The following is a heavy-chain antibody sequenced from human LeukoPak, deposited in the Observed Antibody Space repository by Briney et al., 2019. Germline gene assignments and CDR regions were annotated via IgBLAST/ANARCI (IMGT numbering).Heavy chain of an antibody. V-gene: IGHV3-43*02. J-gene: IGHJ4*02. Sequence: GGSLRLSCAASGFTFHDYAIRWVRQAPGRGLEWVSLISGDADATYYADSVEGRFTVARDNTKNSIYLQMNSLRTEGTALYFCAKRGSAWYYFDSWGQGTLVTVSS. CDR2: ISGDADAT. D-gene: IGHD6-19*01. CDR3: AKRGSAWYYFDS. CDR1: GFTFHDYA.